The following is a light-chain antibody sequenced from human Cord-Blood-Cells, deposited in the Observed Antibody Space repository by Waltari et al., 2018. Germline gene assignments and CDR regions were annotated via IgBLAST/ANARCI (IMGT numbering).Light chain of an antibody. J-gene: IGLJ3*02. V-gene: IGLV4-69*01. CDR3: QTWGTGIQV. CDR1: SGHSSYA. CDR2: LNSDGSH. Sequence: QLVLTQSPSASASLGASVKLTCTLSSGHSSYASASHPQQPEKGPRYLMTLNSDGSHSKGDGLPDRFSGSSSGAERYLTISSLQSEDEAVYYCQTWGTGIQVFGGGTKLTVL.